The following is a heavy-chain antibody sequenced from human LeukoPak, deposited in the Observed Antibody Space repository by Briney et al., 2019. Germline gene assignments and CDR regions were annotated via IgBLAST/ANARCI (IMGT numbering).Heavy chain of an antibody. J-gene: IGHJ4*02. V-gene: IGHV3-23*01. CDR3: AKIKDSRTSGSYSDY. CDR1: GFTFSSYA. D-gene: IGHD3-10*01. CDR2: ISGSGGST. Sequence: GGSLRLSCAASGFTFSSYAMSWVRQAPGKGLEWVSAISGSGGSTYYADSAKGRFTISRDNSKNTLYLQMNSLRAEDTAVYYCAKIKDSRTSGSYSDYWGQGTLVTVSS.